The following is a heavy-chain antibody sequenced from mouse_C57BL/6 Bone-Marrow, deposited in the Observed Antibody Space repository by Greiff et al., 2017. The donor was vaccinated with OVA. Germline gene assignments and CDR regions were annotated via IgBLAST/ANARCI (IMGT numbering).Heavy chain of an antibody. CDR3: ARGAYDGSSYDAMDY. Sequence: VQLQQSVAELVRPGASVKLSCTASGFNIKNTYMHWVKQRPEQGLEWIGRIDPATGNTTYAPKFQGKATITADTSSNTAYLQLSSLTSEDTAIDDCARGAYDGSSYDAMDYWGQGTSVTVSS. J-gene: IGHJ4*01. CDR1: GFNIKNTY. D-gene: IGHD1-1*01. CDR2: IDPATGNT. V-gene: IGHV14-3*01.